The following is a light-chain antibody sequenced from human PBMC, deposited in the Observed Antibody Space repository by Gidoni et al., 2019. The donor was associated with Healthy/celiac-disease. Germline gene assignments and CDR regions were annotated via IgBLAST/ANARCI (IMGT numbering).Light chain of an antibody. V-gene: IGKV2-30*01. CDR3: MKGTHLYT. Sequence: DVVITPSPLSLPVTLGQPASIPFRSSQRLVYCDGSTYLNWFQQRPGQSPRRLLYKVSNRDSGVEDRFSGSGSGTDFPLKISGVEAEDVGVYYSMKGTHLYTFGQGTKLEIK. J-gene: IGKJ2*01. CDR1: QRLVYCDGSTY. CDR2: KVS.